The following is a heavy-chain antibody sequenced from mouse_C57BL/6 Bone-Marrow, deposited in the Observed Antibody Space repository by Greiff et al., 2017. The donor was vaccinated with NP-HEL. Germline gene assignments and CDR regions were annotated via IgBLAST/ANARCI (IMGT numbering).Heavy chain of an antibody. CDR3: ARHRYYGSSAYYFDY. CDR1: GFTFSSYT. J-gene: IGHJ2*01. D-gene: IGHD1-1*01. Sequence: EVQGVESGGGLVKPGGSLKLSCAASGFTFSSYTMSWVRQTPEKRLEWVATISGGGGNTYYPDSVKGRFTISRDNAKNTLYLQMSSLRSEDTALYYWARHRYYGSSAYYFDYWGQGTTLTVSS. CDR2: ISGGGGNT. V-gene: IGHV5-9*01.